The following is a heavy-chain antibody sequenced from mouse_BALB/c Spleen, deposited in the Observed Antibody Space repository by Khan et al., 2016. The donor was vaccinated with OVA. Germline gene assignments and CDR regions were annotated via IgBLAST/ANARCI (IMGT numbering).Heavy chain of an antibody. Sequence: QVQLQQSGAELAKPGASVKMSCTASGYTFTSYWMHWIKQRPGQGLEWIGYINPTSGYTDYNQQFTDKATLTADKSSSTAYMQLSSLTSDDSSVYYCARDRIDYWGQGTALTVSS. CDR3: ARDRIDY. V-gene: IGHV1-7*01. CDR1: GYTFTSYW. J-gene: IGHJ2*01. CDR2: INPTSGYT.